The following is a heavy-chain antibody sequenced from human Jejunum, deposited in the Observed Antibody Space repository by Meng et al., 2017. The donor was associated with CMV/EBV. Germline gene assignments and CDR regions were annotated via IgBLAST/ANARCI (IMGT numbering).Heavy chain of an antibody. J-gene: IGHJ3*01. D-gene: IGHD3-16*01. CDR2: FYISGRST. CDR3: AKDRGGSDDAYDV. Sequence: SGFTFSSYAMNWVRQAPGKGLGGISVFYISGRSTYYADSVKGRFTISRDNSKNMVYLQMNSLRVEDTAVYYCAKDRGGSDDAYDVWGQGATVTVSS. CDR1: GFTFSSYA. V-gene: IGHV3-23*03.